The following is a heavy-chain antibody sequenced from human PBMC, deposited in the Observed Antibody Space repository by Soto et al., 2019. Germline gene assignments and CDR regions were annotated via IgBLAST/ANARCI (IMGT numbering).Heavy chain of an antibody. D-gene: IGHD3-22*01. J-gene: IGHJ4*02. Sequence: QVQLVQSGAEVQKPGSSVKVSCKASGGTFSSYAISWVRQAPGQGLEWMGGIIAIFGTANYAQKFQGRVTITADESTSTAYMELSSLRSEDTAVYYCASHEYYYDSSGYYTSIYYFDYWGQGTLVTVSS. CDR2: IIAIFGTA. CDR1: GGTFSSYA. V-gene: IGHV1-69*01. CDR3: ASHEYYYDSSGYYTSIYYFDY.